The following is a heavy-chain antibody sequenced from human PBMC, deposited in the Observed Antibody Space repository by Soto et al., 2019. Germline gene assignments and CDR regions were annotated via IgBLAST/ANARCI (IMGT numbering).Heavy chain of an antibody. CDR3: ARSGFYGSGILYFYGVDV. J-gene: IGHJ6*02. CDR1: GFTFSAYA. CDR2: VSYGDSNK. V-gene: IGHV3-30-3*01. D-gene: IGHD3-10*01. Sequence: PGGSLRLSCAASGFTFSAYALHWVRQAPGTGLGWVATVSYGDSNKYYADSVKGRFTISRDNSKKTLFLQMNSLKVEDTAIYYCARSGFYGSGILYFYGVDVWGQGTTVTVSS.